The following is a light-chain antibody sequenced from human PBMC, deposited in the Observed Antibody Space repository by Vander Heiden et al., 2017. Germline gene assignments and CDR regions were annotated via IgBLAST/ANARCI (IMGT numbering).Light chain of an antibody. J-gene: IGKJ2*01. Sequence: DIVMTQSPDSLAVSLGERATINCKSSQSVLYSSNNKNYLAWYQQKPGQPPKLLIYWASTRKSGVPDRFSGGGSETDFTLTISSLQAEDVAVYYCQQYYSTPPVTFGQGTKLEIK. CDR2: WAS. CDR1: QSVLYSSNNKNY. CDR3: QQYYSTPPVT. V-gene: IGKV4-1*01.